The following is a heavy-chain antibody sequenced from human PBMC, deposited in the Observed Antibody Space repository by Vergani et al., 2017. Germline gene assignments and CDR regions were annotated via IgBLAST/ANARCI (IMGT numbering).Heavy chain of an antibody. CDR3: ARDLDYYGSGSYYRNWFDP. CDR1: GGTFSSYA. CDR2: IIPIFGTA. D-gene: IGHD3-10*01. Sequence: QVQLVQSGAEVKKPGSSVKVSCKASGGTFSSYAISWVRQAPGQGLEWMGGIIPIFGTANYAQKFRGRVTITADESTSTAYMELSSLRSEDTAVYYCARDLDYYGSGSYYRNWFDPWGQGTLVTVSS. V-gene: IGHV1-69*01. J-gene: IGHJ5*02.